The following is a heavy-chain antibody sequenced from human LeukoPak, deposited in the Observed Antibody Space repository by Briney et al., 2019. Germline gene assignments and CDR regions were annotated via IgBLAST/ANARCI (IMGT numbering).Heavy chain of an antibody. V-gene: IGHV4-30-4*01. Sequence: SQTLSLTCTVSGGSISSGNYCWSWIRQPPGKGLEWIGFVHDSGSTSYNPSLKSRVTISVDTSKNQFSLKLSSVTAADTAVYYCARDAKGQSYFDYWGQGTLVTVSS. J-gene: IGHJ4*02. CDR3: ARDAKGQSYFDY. CDR1: GGSISSGNYC. CDR2: VHDSGST.